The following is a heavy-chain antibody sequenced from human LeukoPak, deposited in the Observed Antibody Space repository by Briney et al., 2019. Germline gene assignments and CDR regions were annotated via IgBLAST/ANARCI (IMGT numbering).Heavy chain of an antibody. Sequence: GESLKISFKGSGYSFTSYWIGWVRQMPGKGLEWMGIIYPSDSDTRYSPSFQGQVTISVDKSISTAYLQWSSLKASDTAMYYCARTSSSWYNYWGQGTLVTVSS. CDR1: GYSFTSYW. D-gene: IGHD6-13*01. V-gene: IGHV5-51*01. J-gene: IGHJ4*02. CDR3: ARTSSSWYNY. CDR2: IYPSDSDT.